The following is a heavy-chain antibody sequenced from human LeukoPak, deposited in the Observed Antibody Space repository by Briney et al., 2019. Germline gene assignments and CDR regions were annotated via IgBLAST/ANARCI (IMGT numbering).Heavy chain of an antibody. D-gene: IGHD2-21*02. J-gene: IGHJ4*02. Sequence: GASVKVSCKASGYTFTGYYMHWVRQAPGQGLEWMGWINPNSGGTNYAQKFQGRVTMTEDTSTDTVFMELSSLRSEDTAVYYCARDQGGVVLTSTQPLYYFDSWGQGTLVTVSS. CDR2: INPNSGGT. CDR1: GYTFTGYY. V-gene: IGHV1-2*02. CDR3: ARDQGGVVLTSTQPLYYFDS.